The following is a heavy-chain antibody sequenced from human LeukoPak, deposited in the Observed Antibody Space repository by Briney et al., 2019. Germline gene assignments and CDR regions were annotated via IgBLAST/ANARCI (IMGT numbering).Heavy chain of an antibody. CDR3: ARGLLRYASGIYYPHEIDY. CDR2: ISAYNGKT. J-gene: IGHJ4*02. D-gene: IGHD3-10*01. Sequence: ASVKVSCKASGYTFTNYGISWVRQAPGQRLEWMAWISAYNGKTNYAQKLPGRVTMTTDTSTSTAYMELRSLRSDDTAVYYCARGLLRYASGIYYPHEIDYWGQGTLVTVSS. CDR1: GYTFTNYG. V-gene: IGHV1-18*01.